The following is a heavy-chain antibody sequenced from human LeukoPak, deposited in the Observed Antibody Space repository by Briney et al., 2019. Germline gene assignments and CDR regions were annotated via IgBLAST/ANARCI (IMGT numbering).Heavy chain of an antibody. Sequence: KPSETLSLTCTVSGGSIRSYYWSWIRQPAGKGLEWIGRIYTSGSTNYNPSPKSRVTMSVDTSKNQFSLKLSSVSAADTAVYYCARDRGCSSTSCLSPETWRYFDLWGRGTLVTVSS. J-gene: IGHJ2*01. D-gene: IGHD2-2*01. CDR1: GGSIRSYY. CDR3: ARDRGCSSTSCLSPETWRYFDL. V-gene: IGHV4-4*07. CDR2: IYTSGST.